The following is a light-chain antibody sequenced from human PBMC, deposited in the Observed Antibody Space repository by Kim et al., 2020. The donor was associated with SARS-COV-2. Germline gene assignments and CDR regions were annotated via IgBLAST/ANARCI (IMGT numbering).Light chain of an antibody. Sequence: AFVRDKVTTTCRASQNINSVLAWYQQKPGKAPKLLIYMASSLESGVPSRFSGSESGTEFTLTISSLQPDDFATYYCQQYKTYPWTFGQGTKVDIK. J-gene: IGKJ1*01. CDR2: MAS. CDR1: QNINSV. V-gene: IGKV1-5*03. CDR3: QQYKTYPWT.